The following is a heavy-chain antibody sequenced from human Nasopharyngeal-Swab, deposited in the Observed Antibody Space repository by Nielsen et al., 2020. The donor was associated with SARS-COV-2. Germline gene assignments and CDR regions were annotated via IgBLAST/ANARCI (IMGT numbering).Heavy chain of an antibody. CDR2: IYDSGGA. CDR1: GGSISGGGFF. V-gene: IGHV4-61*02. D-gene: IGHD3-9*01. CDR3: TRDVNGYYDILTGFYRDYYYYMDV. J-gene: IGHJ6*02. Sequence: SETLSLTCTVSGGSISGGGFFWSWLRRPAGKGIEWIGRIYDSGGANYNPSLRSRVTMSLATSNNQFSLKLTSVTAADTAVYYCTRDVNGYYDILTGFYRDYYYYMDVWGQGTPVTVSS.